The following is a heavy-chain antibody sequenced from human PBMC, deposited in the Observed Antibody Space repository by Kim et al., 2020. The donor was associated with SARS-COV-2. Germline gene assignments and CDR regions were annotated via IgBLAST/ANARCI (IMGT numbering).Heavy chain of an antibody. D-gene: IGHD3-22*01. Sequence: SGKGRFTISRDNAKNPLYLQMNSLRPEDTAVYYCARAGDYDISGYYGFFHHWGQGGLVTVSA. J-gene: IGHJ1*01. CDR3: ARAGDYDISGYYGFFHH. V-gene: IGHV3-74*01.